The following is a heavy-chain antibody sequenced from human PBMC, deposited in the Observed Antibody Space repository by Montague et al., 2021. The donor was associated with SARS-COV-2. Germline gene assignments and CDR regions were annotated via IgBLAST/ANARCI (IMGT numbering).Heavy chain of an antibody. J-gene: IGHJ3*02. CDR3: ARALSASYSVGGDSFDI. CDR2: ISTSSLYI. V-gene: IGHV3-21*01. D-gene: IGHD5/OR15-5a*01. Sequence: SLRLSCSASGFTFSKYSMNWVRQAPGKGLEWVSSISTSSLYIYYXASVKGRFTISRANAKNSLFLQMDSPRAEDTAVYYCARALSASYSVGGDSFDIWGQGTMVTVSS. CDR1: GFTFSKYS.